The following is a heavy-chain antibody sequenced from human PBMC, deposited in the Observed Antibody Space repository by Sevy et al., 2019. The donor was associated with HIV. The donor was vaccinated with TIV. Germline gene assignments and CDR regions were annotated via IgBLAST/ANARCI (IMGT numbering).Heavy chain of an antibody. CDR1: GGSISGYY. CDR3: ARTPVIMITSGGVIALRQFDF. CDR2: IYYSGST. D-gene: IGHD3-16*02. J-gene: IGHJ4*02. V-gene: IGHV4-59*01. Sequence: SETLSLTCTVSGGSISGYYWSWIRQPPGKGLEWIGYIYYSGSTNYNPSLKNRVTMSVDTSKNQFSLKMSSVTAADTAVHYCARTPVIMITSGGVIALRQFDFWGQGTLVTVSS.